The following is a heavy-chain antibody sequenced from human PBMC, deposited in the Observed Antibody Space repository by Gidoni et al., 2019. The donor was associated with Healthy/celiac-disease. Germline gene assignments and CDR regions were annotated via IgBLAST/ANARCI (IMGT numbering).Heavy chain of an antibody. CDR2: IYYSGST. CDR1: GGSISSYS. D-gene: IGHD4-17*01. CDR3: ARGAHDYGDYFDY. V-gene: IGHV4-59*01. Sequence: QVQLQESGPGLVKPSETLSLTCTVSGGSISSYSWSWLRQPPGKGLEWIGYIYYSGSTNYNPSLNSRVTISVDTSKNQFSLKLSSRTAADTAVYYCARGAHDYGDYFDYWGQGTLVTVSS. J-gene: IGHJ4*02.